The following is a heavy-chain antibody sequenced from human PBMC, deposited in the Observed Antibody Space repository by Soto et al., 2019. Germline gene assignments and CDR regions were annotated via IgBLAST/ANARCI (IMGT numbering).Heavy chain of an antibody. CDR3: AKDALSSSHFEY. D-gene: IGHD6-19*01. CDR1: GFTFDDYV. CDR2: ISWNGGTV. Sequence: EVQLVESGGVLVHPGRSLRLSCAASGFTFDDYVIHWVGQAPGKCLAWVSGISWNGGTVGYSDSVKGRFTISRDNATYSLYLQMNRLKPEDTAFSYCAKDALSSSHFEYWGQGTLVTVSS. J-gene: IGHJ4*02. V-gene: IGHV3-9*01.